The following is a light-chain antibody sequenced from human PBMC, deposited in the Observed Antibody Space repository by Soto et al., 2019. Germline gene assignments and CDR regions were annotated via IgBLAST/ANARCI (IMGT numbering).Light chain of an antibody. CDR3: QQYNSYSWT. CDR1: QSISSW. CDR2: KAS. Sequence: DIQMTQSPSTLSASVGDRVTITCRASQSISSWLAWYQQKPGKAPKLLIYKASSLESGVPSRFSGSGSGTDFNLTISSLQPDDCATYYCQQYNSYSWTFGQGTKVEIK. V-gene: IGKV1-5*03. J-gene: IGKJ1*01.